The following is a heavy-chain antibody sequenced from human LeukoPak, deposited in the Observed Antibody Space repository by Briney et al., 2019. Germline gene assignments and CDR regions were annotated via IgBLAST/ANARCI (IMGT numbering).Heavy chain of an antibody. V-gene: IGHV4-39*01. CDR3: ARRGSREYGNEVVPAAIEY. J-gene: IGHJ4*02. Sequence: PSETLSLTCTVSGGSVSNTHYYWGWIRQPPGKGLEWIGTVYYSGRAYYNPSLKSRVTISVDTSKNQFSLKLSSVTAADTAVYYCARRGSREYGNEVVPAAIEYWGQGTLVTVSS. D-gene: IGHD2-2*01. CDR2: VYYSGRA. CDR1: GGSVSNTHYY.